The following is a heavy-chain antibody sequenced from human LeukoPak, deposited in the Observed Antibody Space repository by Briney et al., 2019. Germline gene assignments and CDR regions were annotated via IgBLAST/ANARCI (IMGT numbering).Heavy chain of an antibody. V-gene: IGHV1-2*02. J-gene: IGHJ5*02. Sequence: ASVKVSCKASGYTFTGYYMHWVRQAPGQGLEWMGWINPNSGGTNYAQKFQGRVTMTRYTSISTAYMELSRLRSDDTAVYYCARGRITMIVNWFDPWGQGTLVTVSS. D-gene: IGHD3-22*01. CDR1: GYTFTGYY. CDR2: INPNSGGT. CDR3: ARGRITMIVNWFDP.